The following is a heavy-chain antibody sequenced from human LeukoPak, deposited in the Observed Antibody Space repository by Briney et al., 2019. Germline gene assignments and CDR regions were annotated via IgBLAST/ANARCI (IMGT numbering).Heavy chain of an antibody. CDR1: GGSISSHY. V-gene: IGHV4-59*11. Sequence: SETLSLTCTVSGGSISSHYWSWIRQPPGKGLEWIGYIYYSGSTNYNPSLKSRVTISVDTSKNQFSLKLSSVTAADTAVYYCASSPGDYMDVWGKGTTVTVSS. CDR2: IYYSGST. CDR3: ASSPGDYMDV. J-gene: IGHJ6*03.